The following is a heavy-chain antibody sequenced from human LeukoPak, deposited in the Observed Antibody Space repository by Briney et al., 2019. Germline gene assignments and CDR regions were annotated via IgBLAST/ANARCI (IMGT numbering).Heavy chain of an antibody. J-gene: IGHJ5*02. V-gene: IGHV3-64*01. Sequence: GGSLRLSCAASGFTFSNYAMHWVRQAPGKGLEYVSAISSNGGSTYYANSVKGRFTMSRDNYKNTLYLQMGSLRAEDMAVYYCAREHCTNGVCYRGWFDPWGQGTLVTVSS. D-gene: IGHD2-8*01. CDR3: AREHCTNGVCYRGWFDP. CDR2: ISSNGGST. CDR1: GFTFSNYA.